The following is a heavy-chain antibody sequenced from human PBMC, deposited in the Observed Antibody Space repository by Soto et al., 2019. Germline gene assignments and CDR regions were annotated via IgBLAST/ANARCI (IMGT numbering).Heavy chain of an antibody. CDR3: ARGRGHLEWLLSGYFDY. J-gene: IGHJ4*02. D-gene: IGHD3-3*01. CDR1: EFHFEDYC. CDR2: INWNGGST. Sequence: GGSLRVSKAASEFHFEDYCMIWIRPTPGKGVEWVSGINWNGGSTGYADSVKGRFTISGDNAKNSLYLQMNSLRAEDTALYHCARGRGHLEWLLSGYFDYWGQGTLVTVSS. V-gene: IGHV3-20*01.